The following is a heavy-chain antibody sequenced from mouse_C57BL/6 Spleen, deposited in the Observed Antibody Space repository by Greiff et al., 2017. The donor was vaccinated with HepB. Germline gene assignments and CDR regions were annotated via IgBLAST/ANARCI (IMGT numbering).Heavy chain of an antibody. V-gene: IGHV14-3*01. CDR3: AGDGYYVLAWFAY. J-gene: IGHJ3*01. CDR2: IDPANGNT. D-gene: IGHD2-3*01. Sequence: VQLQQSVAELGRPGASVKLSCTASGFNIKNTYMHWVKQRPEQGLEWIGRIDPANGNTKYAPKFQGKATITADTSSNTAYLQLSSLTSEDTAIYYGAGDGYYVLAWFAYWGQGTLVTVSA. CDR1: GFNIKNTY.